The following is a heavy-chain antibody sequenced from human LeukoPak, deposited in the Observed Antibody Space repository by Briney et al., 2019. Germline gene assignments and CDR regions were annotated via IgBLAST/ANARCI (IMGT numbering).Heavy chain of an antibody. V-gene: IGHV5-51*01. J-gene: IGHJ4*02. D-gene: IGHD2-21*02. Sequence: GESLKISCKGSGYSFTSYWIGWVRQMPGKGLERMGIIYPGDSDTRYSPSFQGQVTISADKSISTAYLQWSSLKASDTAMYYCARIVRAYCGGDCYSLGYWGQGTLVTVSS. CDR1: GYSFTSYW. CDR2: IYPGDSDT. CDR3: ARIVRAYCGGDCYSLGY.